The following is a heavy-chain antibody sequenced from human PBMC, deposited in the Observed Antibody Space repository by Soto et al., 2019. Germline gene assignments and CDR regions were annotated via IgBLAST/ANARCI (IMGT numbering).Heavy chain of an antibody. J-gene: IGHJ4*02. CDR2: MFRDENNK. V-gene: IGHV3-30-3*02. Sequence: QVQVVESGGGVVQPGRSLRLSCAVSGVTVSDYPLHWVRQAPGKGLEWVAVMFRDENNKRYADSVKGRFTISRDNSKNTLYLQVDWLRPDDTAVYYCAKSTANWGQGTLVTVSS. CDR1: GVTVSDYP. CDR3: AKSTAN.